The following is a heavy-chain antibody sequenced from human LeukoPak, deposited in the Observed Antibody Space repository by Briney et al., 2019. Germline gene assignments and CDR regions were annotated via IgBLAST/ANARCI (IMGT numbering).Heavy chain of an antibody. CDR2: INHSGST. D-gene: IGHD7-27*01. CDR1: GGSFSGYY. CDR3: ARETLTIRPPPGDGQNEGSFDY. J-gene: IGHJ4*02. V-gene: IGHV4-34*01. Sequence: PSETLSLTCAVYGGSFSGYYWSWIRQPPGKGLEWIGEINHSGSTNYNPSLKRRVTISVDTSKNQFSLKLSSVTAADTAVYYCARETLTIRPPPGDGQNEGSFDYWGQGTLVTVSS.